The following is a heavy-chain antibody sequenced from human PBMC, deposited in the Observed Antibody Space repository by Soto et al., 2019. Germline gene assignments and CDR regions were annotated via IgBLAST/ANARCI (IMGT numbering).Heavy chain of an antibody. CDR2: ISGSGGST. D-gene: IGHD1-7*01. CDR3: ASSILELRVSIDYYYGMDV. CDR1: GFTFSSYA. V-gene: IGHV3-23*01. J-gene: IGHJ6*02. Sequence: EVQLLESGGGLVQPGGSLRLSCAASGFTFSSYAMSWVRQAPGKGLEWVSAISGSGGSTYYADSVKGRFTISRDNSKNTLYLQMNSLRAEDTAVYYCASSILELRVSIDYYYGMDVWGQGTTVTVSS.